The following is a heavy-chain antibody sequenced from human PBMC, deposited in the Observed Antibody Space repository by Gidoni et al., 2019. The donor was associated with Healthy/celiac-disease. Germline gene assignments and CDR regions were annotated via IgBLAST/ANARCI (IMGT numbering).Heavy chain of an antibody. J-gene: IGHJ5*02. D-gene: IGHD5-18*01. CDR1: GGTFSSYA. V-gene: IGHV1-69*01. Sequence: QVQLVQSGAEVKKPGSSVKVPCKASGGTFSSYAFSWVRQAPGQGLEWMGGIIPIFSTANYAQKFQGRVTITADESTSTAYMELSSLRSEDTAVYYCARGNSYGYLGWFDPWGQGTLVTVSS. CDR3: ARGNSYGYLGWFDP. CDR2: IIPIFSTA.